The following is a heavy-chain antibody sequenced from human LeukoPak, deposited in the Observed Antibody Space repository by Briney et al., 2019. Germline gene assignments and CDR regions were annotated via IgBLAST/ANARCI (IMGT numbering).Heavy chain of an antibody. Sequence: PGGSLRLSCAASGFTFSSYWMSWVRQTPGKGLEWVANIKQDGSEKNYVDSVKGRFTISRDNTKNSLYLQMNSLRAEDSAVYYCGASVFWWGQGTLVTVSS. CDR1: GFTFSSYW. CDR3: GASVFW. CDR2: IKQDGSEK. D-gene: IGHD3-3*01. V-gene: IGHV3-7*03. J-gene: IGHJ4*02.